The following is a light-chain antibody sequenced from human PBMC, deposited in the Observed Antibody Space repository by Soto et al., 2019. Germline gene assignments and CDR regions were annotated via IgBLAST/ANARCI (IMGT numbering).Light chain of an antibody. V-gene: IGKV1-5*03. CDR2: KAS. CDR1: QSISTW. Sequence: DIQMTQSPSTLSASVGDRVTITCRASQSISTWLAWYQQEPGKAPKLLIHKASSLQSGVPSRFSGSGSGTDFTLTISSLHPVDFATYYCQQYNSYSPTFGQGTRVEIK. J-gene: IGKJ1*01. CDR3: QQYNSYSPT.